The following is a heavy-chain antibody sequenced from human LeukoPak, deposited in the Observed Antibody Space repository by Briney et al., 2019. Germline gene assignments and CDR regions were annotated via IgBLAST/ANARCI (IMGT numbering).Heavy chain of an antibody. Sequence: PGGSLRLSCAASGFTFSSDWMSWVRQAPGKGLEWVANIKQDGSEKYYVDSVKGRFTISRGNAKNSLYLQMNSLRAEDTAVYYCASHYYDAQYFQHWGQGTLVTVSS. J-gene: IGHJ1*01. CDR2: IKQDGSEK. CDR3: ASHYYDAQYFQH. D-gene: IGHD3-22*01. CDR1: GFTFSSDW. V-gene: IGHV3-7*01.